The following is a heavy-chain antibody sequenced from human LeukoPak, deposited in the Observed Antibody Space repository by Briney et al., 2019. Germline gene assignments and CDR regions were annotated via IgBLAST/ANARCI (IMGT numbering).Heavy chain of an antibody. CDR2: IIPIFGTT. D-gene: IGHD2-15*01. CDR3: AREDCSGGSCYYGGPFDY. Sequence: SVKVSCKASGGTFSSYAITRVRQAPGQGLEWMGRIIPIFGTTKYAQKFQGRVTITTDESTSTTYMDLSSLRSEDTAVYYCAREDCSGGSCYYGGPFDYWGQGTLVTVSS. J-gene: IGHJ4*02. V-gene: IGHV1-69*05. CDR1: GGTFSSYA.